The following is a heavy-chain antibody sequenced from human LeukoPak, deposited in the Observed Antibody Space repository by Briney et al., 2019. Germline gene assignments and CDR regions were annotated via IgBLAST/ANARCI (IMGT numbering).Heavy chain of an antibody. Sequence: ASVKVSCKASGYTFTGYYMHWVRQAPGQGLEWVGWINPNSGGTNYAQKFQGWVTMTRDTSISTAYMEQRRVRSDDTAVYYCARDSFFGAHYGGNSEYGMDVWGQGTTVTVSS. CDR1: GYTFTGYY. CDR3: ARDSFFGAHYGGNSEYGMDV. CDR2: INPNSGGT. V-gene: IGHV1-2*04. J-gene: IGHJ6*02. D-gene: IGHD4-23*01.